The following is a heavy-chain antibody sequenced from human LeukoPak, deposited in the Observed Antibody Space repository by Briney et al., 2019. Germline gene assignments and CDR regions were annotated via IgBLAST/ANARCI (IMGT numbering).Heavy chain of an antibody. CDR2: IKSKTDGGTT. CDR1: GFTFSDAW. J-gene: IGHJ4*02. D-gene: IGHD3-22*01. Sequence: PGGGLRLSCAASGFTFSDAWMSWVRQAPGKGLEWVGRIKSKTDGGTTDYAAPVKGRFTISRDDSKNTLYLQMNSLKTEDTAVYYCITSYYYDSCGYGYWGQGTLAILSS. V-gene: IGHV3-15*01. CDR3: ITSYYYDSCGYGY.